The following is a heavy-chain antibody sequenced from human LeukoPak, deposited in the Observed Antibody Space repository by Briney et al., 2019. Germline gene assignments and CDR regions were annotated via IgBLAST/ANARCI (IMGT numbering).Heavy chain of an antibody. CDR3: ARARAALYSSSSGAFDI. V-gene: IGHV4-39*07. J-gene: IGHJ3*02. CDR2: IYYSGST. Sequence: PSETLSLTCTVSGGSISSSSYHWGWIRQPPGKGLEWIGSIYYSGSTYYNPSLKSRVTISVDTSENQFSLKLSSVTAADTAVYYCARARAALYSSSSGAFDIWGQGTMVTVSS. CDR1: GGSISSSSYH. D-gene: IGHD6-6*01.